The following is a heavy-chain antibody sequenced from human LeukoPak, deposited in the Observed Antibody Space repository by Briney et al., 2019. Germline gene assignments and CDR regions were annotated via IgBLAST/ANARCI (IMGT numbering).Heavy chain of an antibody. Sequence: GESLKISCKGSGYSFTSYWIGWVRQMPGKGLEWMGIIYPGDSDTRYSPSFQGQVTISADKSISTAYLQWSSLKASDTAMYYCARQGPEAAAVNYYYYYMDVWGKGTTVTVFS. J-gene: IGHJ6*03. D-gene: IGHD6-13*01. V-gene: IGHV5-51*01. CDR2: IYPGDSDT. CDR1: GYSFTSYW. CDR3: ARQGPEAAAVNYYYYYMDV.